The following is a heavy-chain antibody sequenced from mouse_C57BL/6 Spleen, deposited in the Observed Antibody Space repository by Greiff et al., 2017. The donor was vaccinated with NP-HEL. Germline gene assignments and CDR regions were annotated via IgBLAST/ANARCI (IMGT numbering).Heavy chain of an antibody. Sequence: VQLQQPGAELVRPGTSVKLSCKASGYTFTSYWMHWVKQRPGQGLEWIGVIDPSDSYTNYNQKFKGKATLTVDTSSSTAYMQLSSLTSEDSAVYYCARRSSSYPYWYFDVWGTGTTVTVSS. CDR2: IDPSDSYT. J-gene: IGHJ1*03. CDR3: ARRSSSYPYWYFDV. CDR1: GYTFTSYW. V-gene: IGHV1-59*01. D-gene: IGHD1-1*01.